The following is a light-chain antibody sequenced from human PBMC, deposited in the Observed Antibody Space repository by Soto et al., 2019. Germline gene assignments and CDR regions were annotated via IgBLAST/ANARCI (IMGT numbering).Light chain of an antibody. Sequence: QSVLTQSPSASASLGASVKLTCTLSSGHSSYAIAWHQQQPEKGPRFLMKLNSDGSHTKGDGIPDRFSGSKSGNTASLTISGLQAEDESDYYCSSFATSGTTVIFGGGTKLTVL. V-gene: IGLV4-69*01. CDR2: LNSDGSH. CDR3: SSFATSGTTVI. CDR1: SGHSSYA. J-gene: IGLJ2*01.